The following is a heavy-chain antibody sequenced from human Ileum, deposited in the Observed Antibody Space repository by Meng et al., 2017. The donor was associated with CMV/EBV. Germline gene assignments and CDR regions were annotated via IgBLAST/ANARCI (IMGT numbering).Heavy chain of an antibody. Sequence: SVKVSCKASGGTFSSYAISWVRQAPGQGLEWMGGIIPILGIANYAQKFQGRVTITADKSTSTAYMELSSLRSEDTAVYYCARDQEDIVVVPAAMPYYYYGMDVWGQGTTVTVSS. CDR2: IIPILGIA. CDR3: ARDQEDIVVVPAAMPYYYYGMDV. J-gene: IGHJ6*02. V-gene: IGHV1-69*10. CDR1: GGTFSSYA. D-gene: IGHD2-2*01.